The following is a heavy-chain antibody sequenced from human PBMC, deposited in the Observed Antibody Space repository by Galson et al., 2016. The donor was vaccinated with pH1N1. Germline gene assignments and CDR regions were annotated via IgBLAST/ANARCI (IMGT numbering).Heavy chain of an antibody. CDR1: GFPFTNYA. CDR2: ISGSGGDT. D-gene: IGHD2-21*02. Sequence: SLRLSCAASGFPFTNYAMSWVRQAPGQGLEWVSTISGSGGDTYYADSLKGRFTISRDNSKNTLYLQMSSLRAEDSAGYYGTLDPRRPVTEGWGQGTLVTVSS. V-gene: IGHV3-23*01. CDR3: TLDPRRPVTEG. J-gene: IGHJ4*02.